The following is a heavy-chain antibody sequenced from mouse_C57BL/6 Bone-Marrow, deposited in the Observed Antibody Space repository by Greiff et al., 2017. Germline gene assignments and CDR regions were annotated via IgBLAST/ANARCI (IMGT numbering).Heavy chain of an antibody. CDR3: ANITTDWYFDV. J-gene: IGHJ1*03. V-gene: IGHV3-6*01. CDR2: ISYDGSN. D-gene: IGHD1-1*01. Sequence: ESGPGLVKPSQSLSLTCSVTGYSITSGYYWNWIRQFPGNKLEWMGYISYDGSNNYNPSLKNRISITRDTSKNQFFLKLNSLTTEYTATYYCANITTDWYFDVWGTGTTVTVSS. CDR1: GYSITSGYY.